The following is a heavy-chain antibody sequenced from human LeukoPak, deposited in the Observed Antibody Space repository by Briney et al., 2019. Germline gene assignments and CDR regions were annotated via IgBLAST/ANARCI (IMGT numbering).Heavy chain of an antibody. CDR1: GFTFSTYD. V-gene: IGHV3-13*01. CDR2: IDTAGDT. D-gene: IGHD3-10*01. Sequence: PGGSLRLSCAASGFTFSTYDMHWVRQATGKGLEWVSAIDTAGDTYYPGSVKGRFTISRDNSKNTLYLQMNSLRAEDTAVYYCAKDQPILLLWFGESFDYWGQGTLVTVSS. CDR3: AKDQPILLLWFGESFDY. J-gene: IGHJ4*02.